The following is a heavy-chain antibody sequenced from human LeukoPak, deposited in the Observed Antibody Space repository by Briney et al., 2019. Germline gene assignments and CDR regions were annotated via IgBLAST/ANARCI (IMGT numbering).Heavy chain of an antibody. Sequence: GGSLRLSCAASGFTFSSYAMSWVRPAPGNGLEWVSAISGSSGTTYYADSLKGRLTISRDNSKNTLYLQMNSLRAEDTAVSYCAKARSQYSSSWDYFEDWGQGTLVSVSS. CDR3: AKARSQYSSSWDYFED. J-gene: IGHJ4*02. V-gene: IGHV3-23*01. D-gene: IGHD6-13*01. CDR2: ISGSSGTT. CDR1: GFTFSSYA.